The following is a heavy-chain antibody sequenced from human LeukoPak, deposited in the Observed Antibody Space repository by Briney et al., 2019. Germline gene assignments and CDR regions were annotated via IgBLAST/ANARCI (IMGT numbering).Heavy chain of an antibody. J-gene: IGHJ6*02. V-gene: IGHV3-7*01. Sequence: PGGSLRLSCAASGFTFSRYWMTWVRQAPGKGPEWVAKIKEDGSDKYYVDSLKGRFTISKDNAKNSLYMQMNSLRAEDTAVYYCARLYSYAMDVWGQGTTVTVSS. CDR2: IKEDGSDK. CDR1: GFTFSRYW. CDR3: ARLYSYAMDV.